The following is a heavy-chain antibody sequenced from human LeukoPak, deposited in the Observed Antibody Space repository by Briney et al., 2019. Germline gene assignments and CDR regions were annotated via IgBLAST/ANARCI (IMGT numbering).Heavy chain of an antibody. J-gene: IGHJ6*02. D-gene: IGHD6-13*01. CDR1: GFTFSSYG. CDR3: AKDQEYSSSWYTPLPSYYYGMDV. V-gene: IGHV3-30*18. Sequence: GGSLRLSCAASGFTFSSYGMHWVRQAPGKGLEWVAVISYDGSNKYYADSVKGRFTISRDNSKNTLYLQMNSLRAEDTAVYYCAKDQEYSSSWYTPLPSYYYGMDVWGQGTTVTVSS. CDR2: ISYDGSNK.